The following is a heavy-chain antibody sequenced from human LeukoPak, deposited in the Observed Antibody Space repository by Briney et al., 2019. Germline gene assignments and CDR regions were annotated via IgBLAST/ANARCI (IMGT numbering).Heavy chain of an antibody. CDR2: ISYDGSNK. V-gene: IGHV3-30-3*01. J-gene: IGHJ4*02. CDR3: ARDRQDTAMVTLFDY. Sequence: QPGRSLRLSCAASGFTLSSYAMRWVRQAPGKGLEWVAVISYDGSNKYYADSVKGRFTISRDNSKNTLYLQMNSLRAEDTAVYYCARDRQDTAMVTLFDYWGQGTLVTVSS. D-gene: IGHD5-18*01. CDR1: GFTLSSYA.